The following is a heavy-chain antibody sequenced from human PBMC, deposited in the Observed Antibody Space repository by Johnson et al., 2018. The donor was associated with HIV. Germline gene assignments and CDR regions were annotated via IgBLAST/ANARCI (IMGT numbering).Heavy chain of an antibody. CDR3: ARDGESQQLPLGDAFDV. CDR2: IYTGGST. Sequence: VQLVESGGGLVQSGGSLSLSCGASGFSVSNNYMNWVRQAPGKGLEWVSVIYTGGSTYYADSVRGRFTISRDNSKNTLYLQMRSLRVEDTAIYYCARDGESQQLPLGDAFDVWGQGTMVTVSS. J-gene: IGHJ3*01. V-gene: IGHV3-66*01. D-gene: IGHD6-13*01. CDR1: GFSVSNNY.